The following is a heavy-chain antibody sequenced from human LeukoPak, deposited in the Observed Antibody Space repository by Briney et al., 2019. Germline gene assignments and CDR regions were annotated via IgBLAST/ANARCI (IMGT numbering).Heavy chain of an antibody. D-gene: IGHD3-3*01. V-gene: IGHV3-11*01. Sequence: GGSLRLSCAASGFTVSSNYMSWIRQAPGKGLEWVSYISSSGSTIYYADSLKGRFTISRDNAKNSLYLQMNSLRAEDTAVYYCARVLREWLLFGWFDPWGQGTLVTVSS. J-gene: IGHJ5*02. CDR1: GFTVSSNY. CDR3: ARVLREWLLFGWFDP. CDR2: ISSSGSTI.